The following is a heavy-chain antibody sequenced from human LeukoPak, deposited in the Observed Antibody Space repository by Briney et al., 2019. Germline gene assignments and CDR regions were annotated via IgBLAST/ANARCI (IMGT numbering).Heavy chain of an antibody. Sequence: GASVRVSCKASGYTFTGYYMHWVRQAPGQGLEWMGWINPNSGGTNYAQKFQGRVTITRDTSISTAYMELSRLRSDDTAVYYCASHHRGYCSGGSCYGFDYWGQGTLVTVSS. CDR2: INPNSGGT. V-gene: IGHV1-2*02. J-gene: IGHJ4*02. D-gene: IGHD2-15*01. CDR3: ASHHRGYCSGGSCYGFDY. CDR1: GYTFTGYY.